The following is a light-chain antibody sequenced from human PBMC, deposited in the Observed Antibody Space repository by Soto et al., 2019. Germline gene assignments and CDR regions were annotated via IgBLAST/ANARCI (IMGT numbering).Light chain of an antibody. J-gene: IGKJ1*01. V-gene: IGKV3-15*01. CDR1: QSVSSN. CDR2: DAS. Sequence: EIVMTQSPATLSVSPGERATLSCRASQSVSSNLAWYQQKPGQAPRLLIHDASTRATGIPARFSGSRSGTEFTLTIGSLQSEDFAVYYCQQYNYWPTFGQGTKVEIK. CDR3: QQYNYWPT.